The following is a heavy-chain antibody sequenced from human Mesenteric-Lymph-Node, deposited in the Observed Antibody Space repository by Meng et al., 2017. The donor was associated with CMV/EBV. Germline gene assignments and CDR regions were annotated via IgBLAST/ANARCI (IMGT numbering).Heavy chain of an antibody. CDR2: ISVSGGTT. CDR1: GITFSSYA. D-gene: IGHD3-3*01. Sequence: GQLVVSGGGLVQLGGSLRLSCAASGITFSSYAMSWVRQAPGKGLEWVSAISVSGGTTYYKDSVKGRFTISRDNSDNMLYLQMNSLRAEDTAVYYCAKGYGLFNYWGRGTLVTVSS. CDR3: AKGYGLFNY. V-gene: IGHV3-23*04. J-gene: IGHJ4*02.